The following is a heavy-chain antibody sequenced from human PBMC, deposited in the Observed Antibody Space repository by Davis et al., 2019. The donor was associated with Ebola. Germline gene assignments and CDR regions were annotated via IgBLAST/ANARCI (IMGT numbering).Heavy chain of an antibody. D-gene: IGHD1-20*01. J-gene: IGHJ4*02. CDR1: GYTFTTYY. V-gene: IGHV1-69*04. CDR2: IIPILGIA. Sequence: SVKVSCKASGYTFTTYYIHWVRQAPGQGLEWMGRIIPILGIANYAQKFQGRVTITADKSTSTAYMELSSLRSEDTAVYYCARDSMITGAGLFDYWGQGTLVTVSS. CDR3: ARDSMITGAGLFDY.